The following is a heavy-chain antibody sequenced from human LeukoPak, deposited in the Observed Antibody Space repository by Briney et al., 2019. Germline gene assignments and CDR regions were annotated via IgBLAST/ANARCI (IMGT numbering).Heavy chain of an antibody. J-gene: IGHJ3*02. CDR1: GFTFSSYA. CDR2: ISYDGSNK. CDR3: ARDAYRVTMIVVVIGTDAFDI. V-gene: IGHV3-30-3*01. D-gene: IGHD3-22*01. Sequence: GGSLRLSCAASGFTFSSYAMHWVRQAPGKGLEWVAVISYDGSNKYYADSVKRRFTISRDNSNTTLYLQMNSLRAEDTAVYYCARDAYRVTMIVVVIGTDAFDIWGQGTMVTVSS.